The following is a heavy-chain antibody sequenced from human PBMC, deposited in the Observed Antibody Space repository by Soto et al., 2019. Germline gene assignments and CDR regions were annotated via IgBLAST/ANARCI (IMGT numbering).Heavy chain of an antibody. CDR2: ISAYNGNT. CDR1: GYTFTSYG. CDR3: ARDRYCSGGSCSNWFVP. D-gene: IGHD2-15*01. Sequence: ASVKVSCKASGYTFTSYGISWVRQAPGQGLEWMGWISAYNGNTNYAQKLQGRVTMTTDTSTSTAYMELRSLRSDDTAVYYCARDRYCSGGSCSNWFVPWGQGTLVTVSS. J-gene: IGHJ5*02. V-gene: IGHV1-18*01.